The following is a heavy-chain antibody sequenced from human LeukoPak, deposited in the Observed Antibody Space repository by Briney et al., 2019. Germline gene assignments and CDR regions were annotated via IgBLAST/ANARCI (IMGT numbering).Heavy chain of an antibody. Sequence: ASVKVSYKASGYTFTGYYMHWVRQAPGQGLEWMGWINPNSGGTNYAQKFQGRVTMTRDTSISTAYMELSRLRSDDTAVYYCAREVWFGELSLKASPGGMDVWGQGTTVTVSS. V-gene: IGHV1-2*02. CDR3: AREVWFGELSLKASPGGMDV. CDR1: GYTFTGYY. D-gene: IGHD3-10*01. J-gene: IGHJ6*02. CDR2: INPNSGGT.